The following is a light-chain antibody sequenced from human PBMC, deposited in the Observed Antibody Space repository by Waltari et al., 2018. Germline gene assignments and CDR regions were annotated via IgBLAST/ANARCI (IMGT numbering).Light chain of an antibody. CDR1: GGPAAYA. J-gene: IGLJ2*01. Sequence: QLVVTQSPSASASLGASVKLTCTLSGGPAAYAIAWHQQPSEKRPRFLMRVNSDGGHTKGDGVPDRFSGSSSGAERYLTISSLQSEDEADYYCQSWDTGTVVFGGGTKVTVL. V-gene: IGLV4-69*01. CDR2: VNSDGGH. CDR3: QSWDTGTVV.